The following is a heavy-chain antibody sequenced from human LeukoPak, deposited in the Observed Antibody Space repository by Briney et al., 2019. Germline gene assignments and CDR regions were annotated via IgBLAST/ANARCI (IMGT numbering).Heavy chain of an antibody. CDR1: GGSISSSSYY. V-gene: IGHV4-39*07. D-gene: IGHD3-10*01. CDR3: ARGTIWFGELSTVRDAFDI. Sequence: SETLSLTCTVSGGSISSSSYYWGWIRQPPGKGLEWIGSIYYSGSTYYNPSLKSRVTISVDTSKNQFSLKLSSVTAADTAVYYCARGTIWFGELSTVRDAFDIWGQGTMVTVSS. J-gene: IGHJ3*02. CDR2: IYYSGST.